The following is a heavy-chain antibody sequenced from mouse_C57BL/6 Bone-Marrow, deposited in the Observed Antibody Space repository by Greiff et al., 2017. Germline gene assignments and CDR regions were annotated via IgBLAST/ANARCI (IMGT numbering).Heavy chain of an antibody. D-gene: IGHD4-1*01. CDR1: GYTFTSYW. Sequence: EVQLQQSGTVLARPGASVKMSCKTSGYTFTSYWMHWVKQRPGQGLEWIGAIYPGDSDTSYNQQFKGKAILTAVTSASTAYMELSSLTNEDSAVYYCTGLGQYFDYWGQGTTLTVSS. V-gene: IGHV1-5*01. CDR3: TGLGQYFDY. CDR2: IYPGDSDT. J-gene: IGHJ2*01.